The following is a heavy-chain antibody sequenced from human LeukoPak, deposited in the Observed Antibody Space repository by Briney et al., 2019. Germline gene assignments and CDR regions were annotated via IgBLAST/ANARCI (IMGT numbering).Heavy chain of an antibody. CDR1: GGSISSYY. J-gene: IGHJ5*02. Sequence: SETLSLTCTVSGGSISSYYWSWIRQPPGKGLEWIGYIYYSGSTNYNPSLKSRVTISVDTSKNQFSLKLSSVTAADTAVYYCARYYYDSSGYYSFDHWGQGTLVTVSS. CDR3: ARYYYDSSGYYSFDH. V-gene: IGHV4-59*01. CDR2: IYYSGST. D-gene: IGHD3-22*01.